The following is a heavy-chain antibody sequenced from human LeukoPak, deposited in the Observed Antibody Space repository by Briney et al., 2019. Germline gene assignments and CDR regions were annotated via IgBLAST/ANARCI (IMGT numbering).Heavy chain of an antibody. CDR2: ISGSGGST. D-gene: IGHD6-13*01. CDR1: GFTFISYA. Sequence: GGSLRLSCAASGFTFISYAISWVRQAPGKGLEWVSAISGSGGSTYYAYSVKGRFTISRDNSKKTLYLQMNSLRDEDTAVYYCANPSAAPGAYWGQGPLVTVSS. J-gene: IGHJ4*02. V-gene: IGHV3-23*01. CDR3: ANPSAAPGAY.